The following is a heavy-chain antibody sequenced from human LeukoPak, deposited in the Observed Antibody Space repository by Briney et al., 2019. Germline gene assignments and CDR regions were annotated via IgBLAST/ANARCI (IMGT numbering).Heavy chain of an antibody. D-gene: IGHD3-22*01. V-gene: IGHV5-51*01. Sequence: GESLKISCKGSGYSFTSYWIGWVRQMPGKGLGWMGIIYPGDSDTRYSPSFQGQVTISADKSISTAYLQWSSLKASDTAMYYCARKYYYDSSGPSNWYFDLWGRGTLVTVSS. CDR3: ARKYYYDSSGPSNWYFDL. CDR1: GYSFTSYW. J-gene: IGHJ2*01. CDR2: IYPGDSDT.